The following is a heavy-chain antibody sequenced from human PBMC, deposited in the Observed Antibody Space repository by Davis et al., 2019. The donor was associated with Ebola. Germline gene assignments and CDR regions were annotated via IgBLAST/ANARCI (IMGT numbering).Heavy chain of an antibody. CDR1: GFTFDDYA. CDR2: ISWNSGSI. V-gene: IGHV3-9*01. J-gene: IGHJ6*02. CDR3: AKDRGSLEWLFAGGMDV. Sequence: SLKISCAASGFTFDDYAMHWVRQAPGKDLEWVSGISWNSGSIGYADSVKGRFTISRDNAKNSLYLQMNSLRAEDTALYYCAKDRGSLEWLFAGGMDVWGQGTTVTVSS. D-gene: IGHD3-3*01.